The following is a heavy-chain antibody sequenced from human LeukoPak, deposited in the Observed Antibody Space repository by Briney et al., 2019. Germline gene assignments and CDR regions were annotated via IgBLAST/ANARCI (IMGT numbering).Heavy chain of an antibody. D-gene: IGHD6-6*01. CDR1: GDSISSSNW. CDR2: IFQSRST. Sequence: SGTLSLTCAVSGDSISSSNWWNWVRQSPGKGLEWIGEIFQSRSTSYNPSLKSRVTISLDKSKNQFSLKLNSVTAADTAIYYCGRRGSYSSSSRYWFDPWGQGTLVTVSS. CDR3: GRRGSYSSSSRYWFDP. J-gene: IGHJ5*02. V-gene: IGHV4-4*02.